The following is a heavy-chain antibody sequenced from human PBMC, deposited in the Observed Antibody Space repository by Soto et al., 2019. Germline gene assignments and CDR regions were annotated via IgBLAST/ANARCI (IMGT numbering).Heavy chain of an antibody. CDR3: AKYVAVAGTALYGMDV. CDR2: ISNSGGTT. V-gene: IGHV3-23*01. J-gene: IGHJ6*02. CDR1: GFSFSSYA. Sequence: GGSLRLSCAASGFSFSSYAMSWARQAPGKGLEWVSVISNSGGTTFYADSEKGRFTISRDNFKNTVFLQMSSLRAEDTAVYYCAKYVAVAGTALYGMDVWGQGTTVTVSS. D-gene: IGHD6-19*01.